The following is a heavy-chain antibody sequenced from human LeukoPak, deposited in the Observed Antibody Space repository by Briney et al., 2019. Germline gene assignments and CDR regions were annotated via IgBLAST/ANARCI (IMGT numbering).Heavy chain of an antibody. J-gene: IGHJ4*02. V-gene: IGHV7-4-1*02. CDR1: GYTFTSYG. CDR3: ARDQGDWPFDY. Sequence: ASVKVSCKASGYTFTSYGISWVRQAPGQGLEWMGWINTNTRNPTYAQGFTGRFVFSLDTSVSTAYLQISSLKTEDTAVYYCARDQGDWPFDYWGQGTLVTVSS. CDR2: INTNTRNP. D-gene: IGHD3/OR15-3a*01.